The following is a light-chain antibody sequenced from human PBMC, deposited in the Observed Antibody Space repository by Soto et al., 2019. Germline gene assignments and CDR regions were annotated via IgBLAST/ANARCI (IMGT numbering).Light chain of an antibody. V-gene: IGKV1-39*01. Sequence: DIQMTQSQPSLSASAGDIVTITCRASQNIGDYLSRYQQRPGKAPKLLIYSSSILPSAASSRFSGGGSGTYFTLNISDLQPEDFATYYCQQTFSIQYSFGGGTTVEIK. CDR1: QNIGDY. CDR2: SSS. CDR3: QQTFSIQYS. J-gene: IGKJ4*02.